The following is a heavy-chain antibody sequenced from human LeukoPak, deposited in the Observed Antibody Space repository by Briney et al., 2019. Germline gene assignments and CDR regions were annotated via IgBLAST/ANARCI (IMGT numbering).Heavy chain of an antibody. D-gene: IGHD3-9*01. Sequence: SETLSLTCTVSGGSISSSSYYWGWIRQPPGKGLEWIGSIYYSGRTYYNPSLKSRVTISVNTSKNLFSLQLSSVTAADTALYYCARPHYDILTGYLDAFDIWGQGTMVTVSS. J-gene: IGHJ3*02. V-gene: IGHV4-39*07. CDR1: GGSISSSSYY. CDR2: IYYSGRT. CDR3: ARPHYDILTGYLDAFDI.